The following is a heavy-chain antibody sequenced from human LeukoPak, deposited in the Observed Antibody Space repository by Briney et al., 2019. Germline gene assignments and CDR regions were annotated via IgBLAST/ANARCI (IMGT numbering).Heavy chain of an antibody. CDR1: GGSISSSSYY. Sequence: SETLSLTCTVSGGSISSSSYYWGWIRQPPGKGLEWIGRIYTSGSTNYNPSLKSRVTISVDTSKNQFSLKLSSVTAADTAVYYCARAGAADAFDIWGQGTMVTVSS. CDR2: IYTSGST. V-gene: IGHV4-39*07. D-gene: IGHD4-17*01. J-gene: IGHJ3*02. CDR3: ARAGAADAFDI.